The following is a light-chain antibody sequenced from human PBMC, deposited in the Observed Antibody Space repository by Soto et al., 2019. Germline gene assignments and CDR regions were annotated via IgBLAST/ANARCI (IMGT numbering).Light chain of an antibody. CDR1: QSITSTS. CDR2: GAS. J-gene: IGKJ4*01. V-gene: IGKV3-20*01. CDR3: QQYGYSPT. Sequence: VLTHAPDTLSVSTGERVTLSSGASQSITSTSIAWYQHKPGQAPRLLIYGASSRATGIPDRFSGSGSGTDFTLTISRLEPEYFAVYYCQQYGYSPTFGGGTKVDIK.